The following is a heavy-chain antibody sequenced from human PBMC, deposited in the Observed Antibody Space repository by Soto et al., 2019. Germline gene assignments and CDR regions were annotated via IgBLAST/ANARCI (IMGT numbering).Heavy chain of an antibody. CDR2: IRSKAYGGTT. CDR3: TSSGYSGYDLTAYYFDY. V-gene: IGHV3-49*04. Sequence: GGSLRLSCTASGFTFGDYAMSWVRQAPGKGLEWVGFIRSKAYGGTTEYAASVKGRFTISRDDSKSIAYLQMNSLKTEDTAVYYCTSSGYSGYDLTAYYFDYWGQGTLVTVLL. J-gene: IGHJ4*02. D-gene: IGHD5-12*01. CDR1: GFTFGDYA.